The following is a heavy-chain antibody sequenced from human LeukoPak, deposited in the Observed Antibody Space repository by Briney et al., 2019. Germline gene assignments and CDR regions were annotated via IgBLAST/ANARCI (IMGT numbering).Heavy chain of an antibody. D-gene: IGHD3-10*01. V-gene: IGHV4-59*08. CDR2: IYYSGST. Sequence: SETLSLTCTVSGGSISSYYWSWIRQPPGKGLEWIGYIYYSGSTNYNPSLKSRVTISVDTSKNQFSLKLSSVTAADTAVYYCARHGVRGFGCFDSWGQGTLVTVSS. CDR1: GGSISSYY. J-gene: IGHJ5*01. CDR3: ARHGVRGFGCFDS.